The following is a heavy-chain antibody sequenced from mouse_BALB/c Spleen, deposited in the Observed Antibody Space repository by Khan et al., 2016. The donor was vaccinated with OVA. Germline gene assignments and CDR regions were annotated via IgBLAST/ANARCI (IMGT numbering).Heavy chain of an antibody. CDR1: GFTFSDYY. V-gene: IGHV5-4*02. D-gene: IGHD1-1*02. CDR2: ISDGGSST. J-gene: IGHJ3*01. Sequence: EVELVESGGGLVKPGGSLKLSCAASGFTFSDYYMYWVRQTPEKRLEWVATISDGGSSTYYPDSVKGRFTISRDNAKNNLYLQKSSLKSEDTAIYYCARAGYGGFAYWGQGTLVTVSA. CDR3: ARAGYGGFAY.